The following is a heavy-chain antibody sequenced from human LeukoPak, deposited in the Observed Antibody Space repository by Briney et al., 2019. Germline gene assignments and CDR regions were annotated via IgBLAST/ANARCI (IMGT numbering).Heavy chain of an antibody. Sequence: SETLSLTCTVSGGSISSYYWSWIRQPPGKGLEWIGYIYYSGSTNYNPSLKSRVTISVDTSKNQFSLKLSSVTAADTAVYYCAAIGEYYDSSGYYDYWGQGTLVTVSS. V-gene: IGHV4-59*08. J-gene: IGHJ4*02. CDR1: GGSISSYY. CDR2: IYYSGST. D-gene: IGHD3-22*01. CDR3: AAIGEYYDSSGYYDY.